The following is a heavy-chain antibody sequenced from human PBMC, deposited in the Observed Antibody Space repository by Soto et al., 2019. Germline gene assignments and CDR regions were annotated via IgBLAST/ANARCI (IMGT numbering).Heavy chain of an antibody. CDR1: GFTFSDYS. CDR2: IRRTMSGATT. D-gene: IGHD3-10*01. Sequence: EVELLESGGDLVEPGRSLSLSCIASGFTFSDYSMAWFRQAPGKGLEWVGVIRRTMSGATTENAASVQGRFIISRDDSRNILYLQMSRLKTEDTAVYYCAREQGGITSIRGDVDYWGQGTLVTVSS. CDR3: AREQGGITSIRGDVDY. J-gene: IGHJ4*02. V-gene: IGHV3-49*03.